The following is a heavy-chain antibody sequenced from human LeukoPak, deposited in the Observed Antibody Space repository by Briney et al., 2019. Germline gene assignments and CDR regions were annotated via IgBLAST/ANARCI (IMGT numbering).Heavy chain of an antibody. CDR1: GFTFSYYS. D-gene: IGHD1-26*01. Sequence: GGSLRLSCAASGFTFSYYSMNWVRQAPVKGLEWVSYISSGSSTIYYADSVKGRFTISRDNAKNSLYLQMNSLRAEDTAVYYCGRDGENGGYHRPFNYGGKEPRVTVS. CDR3: GRDGENGGYHRPFNY. V-gene: IGHV3-48*01. J-gene: IGHJ4*02. CDR2: ISSGSSTI.